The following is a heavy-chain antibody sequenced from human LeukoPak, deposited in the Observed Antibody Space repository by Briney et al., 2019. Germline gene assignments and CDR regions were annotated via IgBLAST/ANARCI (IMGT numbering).Heavy chain of an antibody. J-gene: IGHJ3*02. CDR1: GFTFSSYD. CDR3: ARDSSGYGAFDI. CDR2: IGTTGDT. V-gene: IGHV3-13*01. Sequence: GGSLRLSCAASGFTFSSYDMHWVRQATGKGLEWVSAIGTTGDTYYPGSVKGRCTISREYAKNSLYLQMNSLRAEDTAVYYCARDSSGYGAFDIWGQGSMVTVSS. D-gene: IGHD3-22*01.